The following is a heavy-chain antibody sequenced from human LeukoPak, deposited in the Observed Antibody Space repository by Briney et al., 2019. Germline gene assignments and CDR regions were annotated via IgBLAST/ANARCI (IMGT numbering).Heavy chain of an antibody. CDR1: GFTFDDYT. J-gene: IGHJ4*02. D-gene: IGHD3-22*01. V-gene: IGHV3-43*01. CDR2: ISWDGGST. Sequence: GGSLRLSCAASGFTFDDYTMHWVRQAPGKRLEWVSLISWDGGSTYYADSVKGRFTISRDNSKNSLYLQMNSLRTEDTALYYCAKGLPYPYDSSGFWGQGTLVTVSS. CDR3: AKGLPYPYDSSGF.